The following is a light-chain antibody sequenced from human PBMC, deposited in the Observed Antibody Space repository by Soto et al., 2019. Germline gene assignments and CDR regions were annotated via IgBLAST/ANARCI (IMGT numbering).Light chain of an antibody. CDR2: DVS. V-gene: IGKV1-5*01. CDR1: QSINNL. J-gene: IGKJ5*01. Sequence: DVQMTQSPSTLSASVGDRVTITCRASQSINNLLAWYQQKPGKAPKFLIYDVSTLESGVPSRFSGSGSGTEFTLTISSLQPDDFATYYCQQHGQWPITFGQGTRLEIK. CDR3: QQHGQWPIT.